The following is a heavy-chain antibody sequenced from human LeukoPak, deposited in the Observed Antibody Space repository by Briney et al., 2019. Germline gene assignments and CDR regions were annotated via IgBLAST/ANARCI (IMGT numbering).Heavy chain of an antibody. Sequence: PGGSLRLSRAASGFTFSSYSMNWVRQAPGKGLEWVSSISSSSSYIYYADSVKGRFTISSDNAKNSLYLQMNSLRAEDTAVYYCARDWGSSGWYETVTFDYWGQGTLVTVSS. CDR3: ARDWGSSGWYETVTFDY. CDR1: GFTFSSYS. V-gene: IGHV3-21*01. J-gene: IGHJ4*02. D-gene: IGHD6-19*01. CDR2: ISSSSSYI.